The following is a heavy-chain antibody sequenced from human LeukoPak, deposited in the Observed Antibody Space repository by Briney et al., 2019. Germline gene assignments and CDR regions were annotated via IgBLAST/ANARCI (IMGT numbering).Heavy chain of an antibody. CDR2: IYYSGNT. D-gene: IGHD6-13*01. V-gene: IGHV4-59*01. Sequence: SETLSLTCTVSGDSISGYYWSWIRQPPGKGLEWIGYIYYSGNTHYNPSLQSRVTISVDTSKNQFSLKLNSVTAADTAVYYCARRTLLAAAVFDYWGQGTLVTVSS. CDR3: ARRTLLAAAVFDY. CDR1: GDSISGYY. J-gene: IGHJ4*02.